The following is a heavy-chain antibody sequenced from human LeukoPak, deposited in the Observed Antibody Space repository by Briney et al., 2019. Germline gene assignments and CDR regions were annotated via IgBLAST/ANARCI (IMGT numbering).Heavy chain of an antibody. D-gene: IGHD2-2*01. CDR1: GFAFSSYN. V-gene: IGHV3-21*06. CDR3: ARAGTCSSTSCDGGIEY. J-gene: IGHJ4*02. Sequence: PGGSLRLSCAASGFAFSSYNMKWVRQAPGKGLEWVSFISTTSTYIYYADSMKGRFTVSRDNSNNLLYLQMDSLRVEDTAVYYCARAGTCSSTSCDGGIEYWGQGTLVTASS. CDR2: ISTTSTYI.